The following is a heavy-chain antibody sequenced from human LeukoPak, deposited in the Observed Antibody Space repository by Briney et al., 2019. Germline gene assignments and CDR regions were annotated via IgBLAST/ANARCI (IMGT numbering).Heavy chain of an antibody. CDR3: ARALIVATIRGYYYYGMDV. V-gene: IGHV4-30-2*01. J-gene: IGHJ6*02. D-gene: IGHD5-12*01. CDR2: IYHSGST. Sequence: SETLSLTCAVSGGSISSGGYSWSWIRQPPGKGLEWIGYIYHSGSTYYNPSLKSRVTISVDRSKNQFSLKLNSVTAADTAVYYCARALIVATIRGYYYYGMDVWGQGTTVTVSS. CDR1: GGSISSGGYS.